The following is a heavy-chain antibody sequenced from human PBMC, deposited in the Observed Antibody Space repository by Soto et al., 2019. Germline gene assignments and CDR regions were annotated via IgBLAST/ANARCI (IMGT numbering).Heavy chain of an antibody. V-gene: IGHV4-59*01. CDR3: ARAGGVDTAMGDFDY. D-gene: IGHD5-18*01. Sequence: PSETLSLTCTVSGGSISSYYWSWIRQPPGKGLEWIGYIYYSGSTNYNPSLKSRVTISVDTSKNQFSLKLSSVTAADTAVYYCARAGGVDTAMGDFDYWGQGTLVTVSS. CDR2: IYYSGST. J-gene: IGHJ4*02. CDR1: GGSISSYY.